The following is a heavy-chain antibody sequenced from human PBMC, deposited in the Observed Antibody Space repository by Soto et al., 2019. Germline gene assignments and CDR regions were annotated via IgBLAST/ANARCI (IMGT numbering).Heavy chain of an antibody. Sequence: GASVKVSCKASGYTFTIYAMHWVRQAPGQRLEWMGWINAGNGNTKYSQKFQGRVTITRDTSASTAYMELSSLRSEDTAVYYCARDPNCSGGSCPLNWFDPWGQGTLVTVSS. CDR2: INAGNGNT. D-gene: IGHD2-15*01. CDR3: ARDPNCSGGSCPLNWFDP. V-gene: IGHV1-3*01. CDR1: GYTFTIYA. J-gene: IGHJ5*02.